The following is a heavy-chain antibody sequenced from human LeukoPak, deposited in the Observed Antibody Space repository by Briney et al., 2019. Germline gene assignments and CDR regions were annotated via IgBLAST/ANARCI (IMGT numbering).Heavy chain of an antibody. J-gene: IGHJ2*01. V-gene: IGHV3-48*01. CDR3: ARGVPSTISGWFFDL. D-gene: IGHD2-2*01. CDR1: GFIFSNYN. CDR2: ISSRGTV. Sequence: GGSLRLSCVGSGFIFSNYNMNWVRQAPWKGLEWISYISSRGTVSYADSVEGRFAISRDNAKNSLYLQMNSLRVEDRAVYFCARGVPSTISGWFFDLWGRGTLVTVSS.